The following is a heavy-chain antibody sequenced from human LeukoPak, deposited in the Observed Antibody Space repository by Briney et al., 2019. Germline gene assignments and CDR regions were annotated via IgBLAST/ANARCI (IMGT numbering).Heavy chain of an antibody. V-gene: IGHV3-48*02. CDR3: ARVGSEWLVNDY. CDR1: GFTFSSYN. J-gene: IGHJ4*02. D-gene: IGHD6-19*01. Sequence: GGSLRLSCTASGFTFSSYNMNWVRQALGKGLEWVSYISYSSSTRYYADSVKGRFTISRDNAKNSLYLQINSPRDEDMAVYYCARVGSEWLVNDYWGQGALVTVSS. CDR2: ISYSSSTR.